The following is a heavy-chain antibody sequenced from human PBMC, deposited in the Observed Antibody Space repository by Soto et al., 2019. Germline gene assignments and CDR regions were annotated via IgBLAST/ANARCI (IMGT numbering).Heavy chain of an antibody. V-gene: IGHV3-48*04. J-gene: IGHJ4*02. CDR2: MTSDMKTI. Sequence: GGSLRLSCAASGFTFRVYSMNWIRQAPGKGLEWVSYMTSDMKTIHYADSVKGRFIISRDYAKNSLSLQVTSLRAEDTAVYYCARGNAYNSFDYWGQGTLVTVSS. D-gene: IGHD1-1*01. CDR1: GFTFRVYS. CDR3: ARGNAYNSFDY.